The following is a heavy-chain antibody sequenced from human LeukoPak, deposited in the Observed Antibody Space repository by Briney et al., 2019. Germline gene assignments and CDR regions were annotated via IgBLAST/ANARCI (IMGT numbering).Heavy chain of an antibody. Sequence: SETLSLTCAVYGGSFSGYYWSWIRQPPGKGLDWIGEINHSGSINYNPSLKSRVTISVDTSQNQFSPKLSSVTAADTAVYYCARSSVVAATLIFDYWGQGTLVTVSS. V-gene: IGHV4-34*01. CDR2: INHSGSI. D-gene: IGHD2-15*01. CDR1: GGSFSGYY. J-gene: IGHJ4*02. CDR3: ARSSVVAATLIFDY.